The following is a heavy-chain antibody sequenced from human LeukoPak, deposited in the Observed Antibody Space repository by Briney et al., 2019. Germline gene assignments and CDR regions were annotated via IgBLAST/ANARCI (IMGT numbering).Heavy chain of an antibody. D-gene: IGHD3-22*01. J-gene: IGHJ3*01. V-gene: IGHV4-59*11. CDR1: GGSLSGQY. CDR2: VSYTGRT. Sequence: ETLSLTCTVSGGSLSGQYWSWIRQPPGKRLEWIGYVSYTGRTKYNPSLQSRVTISIDTSKSQFSLKLTSVTSADTAVYSCARLLDNDISGDPDTFDVWGQGTTVIVSS. CDR3: ARLLDNDISGDPDTFDV.